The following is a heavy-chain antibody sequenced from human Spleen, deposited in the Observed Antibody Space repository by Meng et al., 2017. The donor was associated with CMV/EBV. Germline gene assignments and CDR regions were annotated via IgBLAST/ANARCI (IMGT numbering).Heavy chain of an antibody. Sequence: GSISSSSSYWGWIRQPPGKGLGWIGSIYYSGSTYYNPSLKSRVTISVDTSKNQFSLKLSSVTAADTAVYYCARYGVVVVPAAIPFDPWGQGTLVTVSS. J-gene: IGHJ5*02. CDR1: GSISSSSSY. V-gene: IGHV4-39*07. CDR3: ARYGVVVVPAAIPFDP. D-gene: IGHD2-2*01. CDR2: IYYSGST.